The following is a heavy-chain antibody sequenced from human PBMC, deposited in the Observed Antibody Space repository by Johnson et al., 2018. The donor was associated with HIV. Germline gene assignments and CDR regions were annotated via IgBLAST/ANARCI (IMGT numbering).Heavy chain of an antibody. CDR1: GFTFDDYG. CDR3: ANGRLAAHDAFDI. CDR2: INWNGGST. D-gene: IGHD1-26*01. V-gene: IGHV3-20*04. J-gene: IGHJ3*02. Sequence: VQLVESGGGVVQPGGSLRLSCAASGFTFDDYGMSWVRQAPGKGLEWVSGINWNGGSTGYADSVKGRFTISRDKSKNTLNLQMNSLRAEDTAVYYCANGRLAAHDAFDIWGQGTMVTVSS.